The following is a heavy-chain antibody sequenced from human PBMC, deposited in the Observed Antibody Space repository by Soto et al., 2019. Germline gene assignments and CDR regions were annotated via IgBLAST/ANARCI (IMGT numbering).Heavy chain of an antibody. D-gene: IGHD2-15*01. V-gene: IGHV4-34*01. CDR2: INHSGST. CDR1: GGSFSGYY. J-gene: IGHJ6*03. Sequence: QVQLQQWGAGLLKPSETLSLTCAVYGGSFSGYYWSWIRQPPGKGLEWIGEINHSGSTNYNPSLKSRVIIAVDTTKYQYSLKLSSVTAADTAVYYCARSGYCSGGSCTYYYYYYMDVWGKGTTVTVSS. CDR3: ARSGYCSGGSCTYYYYYYMDV.